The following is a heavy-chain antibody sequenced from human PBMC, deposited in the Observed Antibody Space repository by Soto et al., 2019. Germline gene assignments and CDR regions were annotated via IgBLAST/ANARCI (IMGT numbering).Heavy chain of an antibody. CDR2: IIPILTTP. CDR1: GGTFSTYG. J-gene: IGHJ6*02. D-gene: IGHD2-8*02. CDR3: ATSVGIAPTGEDGMDV. V-gene: IGHV1-69*13. Sequence: SVKVSCKASGGTFSTYGCSWVRQAPGQGPEWIGGIIPILTTPNYAQKFQGRVTIVADESTTTVYMELSSLKFEDTAVYYCATSVGIAPTGEDGMDVWGQGTSVTVSS.